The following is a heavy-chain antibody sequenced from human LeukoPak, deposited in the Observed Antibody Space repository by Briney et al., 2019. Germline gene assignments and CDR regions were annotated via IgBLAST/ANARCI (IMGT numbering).Heavy chain of an antibody. CDR1: GFTFSTYV. V-gene: IGHV3-23*01. CDR3: ARDRQGYSYGYFDY. D-gene: IGHD5-18*01. J-gene: IGHJ4*02. CDR2: ISGPGGGT. Sequence: GGSLRLSCAASGFTFSTYVMNWVRQAPGKGLEWVSAISGPGGGTYYADSVKGRFTISRDNSKNTLYLQMNSLRAEDTAVYYCARDRQGYSYGYFDYWGQGTLVTVSS.